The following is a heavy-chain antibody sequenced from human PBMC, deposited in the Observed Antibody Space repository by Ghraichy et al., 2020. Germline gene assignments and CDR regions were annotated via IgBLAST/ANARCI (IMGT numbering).Heavy chain of an antibody. CDR2: IYTSGST. CDR1: GGSISSGSYY. Sequence: PLSLTCTVSGGSISSGSYYWSWIRQPAGKGLEWIGRIYTSGSTNYNPSLKSRVTISVDTSKNQFSLKLSSVTAADTAVYYCARDDGGLGPYYYYGIDVWGQGTTVTVSS. D-gene: IGHD3-16*01. V-gene: IGHV4-61*02. J-gene: IGHJ6*02. CDR3: ARDDGGLGPYYYYGIDV.